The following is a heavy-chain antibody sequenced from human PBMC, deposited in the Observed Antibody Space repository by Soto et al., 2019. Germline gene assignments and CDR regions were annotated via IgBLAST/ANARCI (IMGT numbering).Heavy chain of an antibody. V-gene: IGHV3-23*01. Sequence: GGSLRLSCAASGFTFSSYAMSWVRQAPGKGLEWVSAISGSGGSTYYADSVKGRFTISRDNSKNTLYLQMNSLRAEDTAVYYCAKDGGDDPLVLDAFDIWGQGTMVTVSS. CDR1: GFTFSSYA. CDR3: AKDGGDDPLVLDAFDI. J-gene: IGHJ3*02. CDR2: ISGSGGST. D-gene: IGHD2-21*02.